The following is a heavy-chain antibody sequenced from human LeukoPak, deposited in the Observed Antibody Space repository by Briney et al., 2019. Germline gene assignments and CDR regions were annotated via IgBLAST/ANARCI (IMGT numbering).Heavy chain of an antibody. D-gene: IGHD2-15*01. CDR1: GGSISSHY. Sequence: KPSDSLSLTCTGSGGSISSHYWTWIRQSPVKGLEWIGDISNSGSTSYNPSLKSRVTISIHSSKHQFPLKLSSVTAADTAVYYCGRDALVGYFSYYYMDVWGKGTTVTVSS. J-gene: IGHJ6*03. CDR3: GRDALVGYFSYYYMDV. CDR2: ISNSGST. V-gene: IGHV4-59*11.